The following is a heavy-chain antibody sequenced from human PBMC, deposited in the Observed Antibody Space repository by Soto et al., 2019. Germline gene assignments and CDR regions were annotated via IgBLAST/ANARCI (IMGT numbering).Heavy chain of an antibody. D-gene: IGHD2-15*01. CDR1: GFTFSSYG. V-gene: IGHV3-30*18. CDR3: AKDQRPVVVAAPSDY. J-gene: IGHJ4*02. Sequence: QVQLVESGGGVVQPGRSLRLSCAASGFTFSSYGMHWVRQAPGKGLEWVAVISYDGSNKYYADSVQGRFTISRDNSKNPLYLQMNSLRAEDTAVYYCAKDQRPVVVAAPSDYWGQGTLVTVSS. CDR2: ISYDGSNK.